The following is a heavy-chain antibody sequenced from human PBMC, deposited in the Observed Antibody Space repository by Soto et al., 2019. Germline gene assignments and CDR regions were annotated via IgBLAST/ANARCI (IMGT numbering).Heavy chain of an antibody. CDR2: IYSGGST. D-gene: IGHD6-19*01. CDR1: GFTVSSNY. V-gene: IGHV3-66*01. Sequence: GSLRLSCAASGFTVSSNYMSWVRQAPGKGLEWVSVIYSGGSTYYADSVKGRFTISRDNSKNTLYLQMNSLRAEDTAVYYCARDPQYGSSGWYWGQGTLVTVSS. CDR3: ARDPQYGSSGWY. J-gene: IGHJ4*02.